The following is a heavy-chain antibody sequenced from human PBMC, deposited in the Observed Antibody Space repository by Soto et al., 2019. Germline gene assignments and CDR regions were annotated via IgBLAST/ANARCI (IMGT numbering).Heavy chain of an antibody. Sequence: GASLKISCKCAEYSFTSYWNSWVRQMPVKVQERMGRIDPSDSYTSCSPSFQVHVTISADKSISTVYLQWSSLKASDTAMYYCAIVSDFVFLSGYLLLGAFDIWGQGTMVTVSS. CDR2: IDPSDSYT. D-gene: IGHD3-3*01. J-gene: IGHJ3*02. V-gene: IGHV5-10-1*01. CDR3: AIVSDFVFLSGYLLLGAFDI. CDR1: EYSFTSYW.